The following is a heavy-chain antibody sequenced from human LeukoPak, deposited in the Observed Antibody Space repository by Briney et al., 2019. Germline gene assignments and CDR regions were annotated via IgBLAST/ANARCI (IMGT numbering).Heavy chain of an antibody. Sequence: SETLPLTCTVSGGSISSYYWSWIRQPPGKGLEWIGYIYYSGTTNYNPSLKSRVTISVDTSKNQFSLKLSSVTAADTAVYYCARRGSGTYFLDYWGQGTLVTVSS. D-gene: IGHD1-26*01. CDR2: IYYSGTT. V-gene: IGHV4-59*08. CDR1: GGSISSYY. CDR3: ARRGSGTYFLDY. J-gene: IGHJ4*02.